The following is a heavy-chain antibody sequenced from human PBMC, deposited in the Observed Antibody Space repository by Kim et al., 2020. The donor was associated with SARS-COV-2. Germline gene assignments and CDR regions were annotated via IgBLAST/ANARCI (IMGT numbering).Heavy chain of an antibody. Sequence: GGSLRLSCAASGFTFSDYYMSWIRQAPGKGLEWVSYISSSGSTIYYADSVKGRFTISRDNAKNSLYLQMNSLRAEDTAVYYCARDSSPTSRHYYYYGMDVWGQGTTVTVSS. J-gene: IGHJ6*02. CDR2: ISSSGSTI. D-gene: IGHD2-2*01. CDR3: ARDSSPTSRHYYYYGMDV. CDR1: GFTFSDYY. V-gene: IGHV3-11*04.